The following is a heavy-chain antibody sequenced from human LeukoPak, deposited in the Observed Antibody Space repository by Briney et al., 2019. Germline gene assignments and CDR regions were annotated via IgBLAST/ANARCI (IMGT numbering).Heavy chain of an antibody. D-gene: IGHD6-19*01. CDR1: GFSLSSYS. CDR3: EATSIAVAEGNY. J-gene: IGHJ4*02. CDR2: ISISSSYI. Sequence: GGSLTLSRAASGFSLSSYSMNWVRPAPRKGREWVPSISISSSYIYYAAPANGRCTISRDNAKNSLYRQMNSLRGEVMAVYYCEATSIAVAEGNYWGQGTLVTVSS. V-gene: IGHV3-21*01.